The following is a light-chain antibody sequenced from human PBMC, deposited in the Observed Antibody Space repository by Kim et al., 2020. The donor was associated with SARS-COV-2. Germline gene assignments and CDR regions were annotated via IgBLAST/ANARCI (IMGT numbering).Light chain of an antibody. V-gene: IGKV3-20*01. J-gene: IGKJ2*03. CDR1: QSISSAF. CDR3: QQYGSSPLYS. CDR2: GAS. Sequence: SPGERATLSCRASQSISSAFLAGYQQKPGQPPRVLIYGASNRATGIPDRFGGSGSGTDFTLTISRLEPEDFAVYYCQQYGSSPLYSFGQGTKLEI.